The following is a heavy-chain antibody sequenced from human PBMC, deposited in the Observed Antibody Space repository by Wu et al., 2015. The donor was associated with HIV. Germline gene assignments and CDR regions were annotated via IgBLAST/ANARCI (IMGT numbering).Heavy chain of an antibody. V-gene: IGHV4-34*01. J-gene: IGHJ5*01. Sequence: QVQLQQWGAGLLKPSETLSLTCAVFGGPFNKYYWTWIRQPPGKGLEWIGEISHGGNTRYNPSLKSRVAISIDTSKKHFSVNLTSVTAADTAVYYCARALGYCSGDNCHSYFRVDPWGQGTLVTVPS. D-gene: IGHD2-15*01. CDR1: GGPFNKYY. CDR2: ISHGGNT. CDR3: ARALGYCSGDNCHSYFRVDP.